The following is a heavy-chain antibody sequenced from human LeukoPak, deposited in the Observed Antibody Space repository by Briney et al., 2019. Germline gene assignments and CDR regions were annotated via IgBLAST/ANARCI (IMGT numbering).Heavy chain of an antibody. D-gene: IGHD5-12*01. V-gene: IGHV1-8*01. CDR2: MNPNSGNT. CDR3: ARGLSGYDRYYYYYMDV. J-gene: IGHJ6*03. Sequence: ASVKVSCKASGYTFTSYDINWVRQATGQGLEWMGWMNPNSGNTGYAQKFQGRVTMTRNTSISTAYVELSSLRSEDTAVYYCARGLSGYDRYYYYYMDVWGKGTTVTVSS. CDR1: GYTFTSYD.